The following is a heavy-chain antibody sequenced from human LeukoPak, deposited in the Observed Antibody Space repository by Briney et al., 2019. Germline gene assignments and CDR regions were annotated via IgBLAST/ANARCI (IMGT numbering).Heavy chain of an antibody. Sequence: GGSLRLSCAASGFTFSSYAMSWVRQAPGKGLEWVSAISGSGGSTYFADSVKGRFTISRDNSKNTLYLQMNSLRAEDTAVYYCAKGTRSGAILFYFDYWGQGTLVTVSS. J-gene: IGHJ4*02. V-gene: IGHV3-23*01. CDR1: GFTFSSYA. CDR2: ISGSGGST. D-gene: IGHD3-10*01. CDR3: AKGTRSGAILFYFDY.